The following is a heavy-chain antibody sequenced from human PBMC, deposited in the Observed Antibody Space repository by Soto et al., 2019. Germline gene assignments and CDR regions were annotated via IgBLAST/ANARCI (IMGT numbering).Heavy chain of an antibody. J-gene: IGHJ3*02. CDR1: GFTFSGYA. Sequence: PGGSLRLSCAASGFTFSGYAMHWVRRAPGKGLEWAAVISYDGNNKYYADSVKGRFTISRDNSKNTLYPQMNSLRVEDTAEYYCEREGKNFAFEIWGQGTMVTVSS. CDR2: ISYDGNNK. CDR3: EREGKNFAFEI. V-gene: IGHV3-30-3*01.